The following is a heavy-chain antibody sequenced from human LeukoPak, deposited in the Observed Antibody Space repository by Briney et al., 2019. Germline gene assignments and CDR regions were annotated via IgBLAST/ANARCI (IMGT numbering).Heavy chain of an antibody. Sequence: SETLSLTCAVYGGSFSGYYWSWIRQPPGKGLEWIREINHSGSTNYNPSLKSRVTISVDTSKNQVSLKLRSVTAADTAMYFCVREASTSYYDSSGYYRQTETFDVWGQGTMVTVSS. D-gene: IGHD3-22*01. J-gene: IGHJ3*01. V-gene: IGHV4-34*01. CDR1: GGSFSGYY. CDR2: INHSGST. CDR3: VREASTSYYDSSGYYRQTETFDV.